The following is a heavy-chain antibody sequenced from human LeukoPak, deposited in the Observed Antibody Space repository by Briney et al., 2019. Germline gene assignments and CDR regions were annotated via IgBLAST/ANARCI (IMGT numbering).Heavy chain of an antibody. CDR1: GYTFTSYD. Sequence: ASVKVSCKDSGYTFTSYDINWVRQATGQGLEWMGWMNPNSGNTGYAQKFQGRVTMTRNTSISTAYMELSSLRSEDTAVYYCVRMVRGVMSPRRYYFDYWGQGTLVTVSS. J-gene: IGHJ4*02. CDR2: MNPNSGNT. V-gene: IGHV1-8*01. CDR3: VRMVRGVMSPRRYYFDY. D-gene: IGHD3-10*01.